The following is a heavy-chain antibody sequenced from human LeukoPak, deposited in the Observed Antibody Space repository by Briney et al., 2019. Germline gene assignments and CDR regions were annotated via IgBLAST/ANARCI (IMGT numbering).Heavy chain of an antibody. Sequence: GGSLRLSCAASGFTFSSYAMNWVRQAPGKGLEWVSGISGSGTNTYYADSVKGRFTISRDNSKNTLYMQMNSLRAEDTAVYYCAKDARRLARILGRETRYYYYYYMDVWGKGTTVTVSS. CDR2: ISGSGTNT. V-gene: IGHV3-23*01. D-gene: IGHD5-12*01. CDR1: GFTFSSYA. CDR3: AKDARRLARILGRETRYYYYYYMDV. J-gene: IGHJ6*03.